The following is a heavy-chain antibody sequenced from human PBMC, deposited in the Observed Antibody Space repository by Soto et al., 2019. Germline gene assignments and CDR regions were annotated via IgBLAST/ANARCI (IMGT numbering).Heavy chain of an antibody. CDR1: GGSISSSNW. J-gene: IGHJ5*02. CDR3: GARKVVANWFDP. CDR2: IYHSGST. Sequence: QVQLQESGPGLVKPSGTLSLTCAVSGGSISSSNWWSWVRQPPGKGLEWIGEIYHSGSTNYNPPLKSRVTISVDKSKNQFSLQLSSVTAADTAVYYCGARKVVANWFDPWGQGTLVTVSS. D-gene: IGHD2-2*01. V-gene: IGHV4-4*02.